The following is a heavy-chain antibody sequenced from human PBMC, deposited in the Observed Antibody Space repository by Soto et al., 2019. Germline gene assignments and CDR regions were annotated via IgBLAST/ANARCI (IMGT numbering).Heavy chain of an antibody. V-gene: IGHV3-30*18. J-gene: IGHJ4*02. D-gene: IGHD6-19*01. CDR3: AKDSGWAYYLDY. CDR1: GFTFSTYG. CDR2: ISYDGSKK. Sequence: PVGSLRLSCAASGFTFSTYGMHWVRQAPGKGLEWVAFISYDGSKKYSADSVKGRFTISRDNSKNTLFLQMNSLRAEDTAVYYCAKDSGWAYYLDYWGQGTLVTVSS.